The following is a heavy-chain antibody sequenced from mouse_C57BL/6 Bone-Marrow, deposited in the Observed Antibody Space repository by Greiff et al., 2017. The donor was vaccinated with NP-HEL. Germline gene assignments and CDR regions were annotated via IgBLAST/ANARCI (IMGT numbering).Heavy chain of an antibody. Sequence: VQLKESGAELVKPGASVKLSCTASGFNIKDYYMHWVKQRTEQGLEWIGRIDPEAGETKYAPKFQGKATITADTSSNTAYLQLSSLTSEDTAVYYCARYGSSYWYFEVWGTGTTVTVAS. CDR2: IDPEAGET. D-gene: IGHD1-1*01. CDR1: GFNIKDYY. V-gene: IGHV14-2*01. J-gene: IGHJ1*03. CDR3: ARYGSSYWYFEV.